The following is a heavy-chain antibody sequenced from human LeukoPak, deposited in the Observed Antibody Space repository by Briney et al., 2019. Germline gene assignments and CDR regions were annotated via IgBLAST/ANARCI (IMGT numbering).Heavy chain of an antibody. CDR3: AGSSGYKGDWYFDL. J-gene: IGHJ2*01. Sequence: SETLSLTCIVSGGSISSSSYYWVWIRQPPGKGLEWIGSIYYSGSTYYNPSLKSRVTISVDTSKNQFSLKLSSVTAADTAVYYCAGSSGYKGDWYFDLWGRGTLVTVSS. CDR2: IYYSGST. D-gene: IGHD3-22*01. V-gene: IGHV4-39*01. CDR1: GGSISSSSYY.